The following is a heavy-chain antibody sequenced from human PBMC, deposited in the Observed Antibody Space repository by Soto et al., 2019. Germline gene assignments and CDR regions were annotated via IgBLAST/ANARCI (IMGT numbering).Heavy chain of an antibody. CDR3: AREAVVVPAARYYYYGMDV. V-gene: IGHV1-69*13. J-gene: IGHJ6*02. D-gene: IGHD2-2*01. CDR1: GGTFSSYA. CDR2: IIPIFGTA. Sequence: SVKVSCKASGGTFSSYAISWVRQAPGQGLEWMGGIIPIFGTANYAQKFQGRVTITADESTSTAYMELSSLRSEDTAVYYCAREAVVVPAARYYYYGMDVWGQGTTVTVSS.